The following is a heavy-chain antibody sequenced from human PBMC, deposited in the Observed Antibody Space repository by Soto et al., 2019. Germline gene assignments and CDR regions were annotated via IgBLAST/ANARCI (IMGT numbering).Heavy chain of an antibody. CDR1: GGSISSGGYY. CDR3: ATTYSSSWSIDY. CDR2: IYYSGST. D-gene: IGHD6-13*01. J-gene: IGHJ4*02. V-gene: IGHV4-31*03. Sequence: QVQLQESGPGLVKPSQTLSLTCTVSGGSISSGGYYWSWIRQHPGKGLEWIGYIYYSGSTYYNRSLKSRVTISVDTSKNQFSLKLSSVTAADTAVYYCATTYSSSWSIDYWGQGTLVTVSS.